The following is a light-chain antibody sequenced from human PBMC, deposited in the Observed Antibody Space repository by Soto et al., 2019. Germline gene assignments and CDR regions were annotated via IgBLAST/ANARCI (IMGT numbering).Light chain of an antibody. CDR3: CSYAGNFV. Sequence: QSALAQPRSVSGSPGHSVTISCTGTSTDVGGYNYVSWYQQHPGKAPKLMIYDVSKRPSGVPDRFSGSKSGNTASLTISRLQAEDEADYSCCSYAGNFVFGAGTKVTVL. J-gene: IGLJ1*01. V-gene: IGLV2-11*01. CDR1: STDVGGYNY. CDR2: DVS.